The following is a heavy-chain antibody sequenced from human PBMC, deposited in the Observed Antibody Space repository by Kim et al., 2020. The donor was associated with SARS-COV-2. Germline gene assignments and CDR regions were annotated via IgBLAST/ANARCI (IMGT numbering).Heavy chain of an antibody. V-gene: IGHV4-34*01. D-gene: IGHD5-18*01. CDR2: INHSGST. CDR1: GGSFSGYY. J-gene: IGHJ4*02. CDR3: ARRGVGYSYGKEY. Sequence: SETLSLTCAVYGGSFSGYYWSWIRQPPGKGLEWIGEINHSGSTNYNPSLKSRVTISVDTSKNQFSLKLSSVTAADTAVYYCARRGVGYSYGKEYWGQGTLVTVSS.